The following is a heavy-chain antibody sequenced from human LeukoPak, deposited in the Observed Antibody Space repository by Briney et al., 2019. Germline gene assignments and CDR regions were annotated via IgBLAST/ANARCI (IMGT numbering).Heavy chain of an antibody. J-gene: IGHJ5*02. CDR3: ARRRINRPGALNWFDP. CDR2: MNPNSGNT. D-gene: IGHD2/OR15-2a*01. V-gene: IGHV1-8*01. Sequence: ASVKVSCKASGYTFTSYDINWVRQATGQGLEWMGWMNPNSGNTGYAQKFQGRVTMTRNTSISTAYMELSSLRSEDTAVCYCARRRINRPGALNWFDPWGQGTLVTVSS. CDR1: GYTFTSYD.